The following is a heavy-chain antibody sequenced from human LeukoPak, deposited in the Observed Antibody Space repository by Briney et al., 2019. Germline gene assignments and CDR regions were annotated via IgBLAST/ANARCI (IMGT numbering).Heavy chain of an antibody. J-gene: IGHJ4*02. CDR1: GGSISSYY. CDR3: ARVLGSGYSDY. Sequence: PSETLSLTCTVSGGSISSYYWSWIRQPPGKGLEWIGYIHNSGTTEYNPSLKSRVTMSVDTSKNQFSLKLTSVTAAGTAVYYCARVLGSGYSDYWGQGTLVTVSS. D-gene: IGHD3-3*01. CDR2: IHNSGTT. V-gene: IGHV4-59*01.